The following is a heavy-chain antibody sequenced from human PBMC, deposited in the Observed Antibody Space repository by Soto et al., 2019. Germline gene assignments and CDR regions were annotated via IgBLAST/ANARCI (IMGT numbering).Heavy chain of an antibody. Sequence: QVQLVESGGGVVQPGRSLRLSCAASGFTFSSYGMHWVRQAPGKGLEWVAVISYDGSNKYYADSVKGRFTISRDNSKNPLYLHMSTMRAKKAAVSYCAKDDLYDRDDYFDYWGQGTLVTVSS. CDR3: AKDDLYDRDDYFDY. V-gene: IGHV3-30*18. J-gene: IGHJ4*02. CDR2: ISYDGSNK. CDR1: GFTFSSYG. D-gene: IGHD3-22*01.